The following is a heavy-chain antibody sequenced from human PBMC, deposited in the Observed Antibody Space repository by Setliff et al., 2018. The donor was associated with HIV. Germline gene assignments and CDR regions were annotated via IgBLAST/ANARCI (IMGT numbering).Heavy chain of an antibody. D-gene: IGHD6-19*01. V-gene: IGHV1-69*10. CDR1: GYTFNYA. J-gene: IGHJ6*03. CDR3: ARGAWYTSGWYSSRYMDV. Sequence: SVKVSCKASGYTFNYAITWVRQAPGQGLELMGGIIPMLSIANYAQKFQGRVTMTRNTSISTAYMELSSLRSEDTAVYYCARGAWYTSGWYSSRYMDVWGKGTTVTVSS. CDR2: IIPMLSIA.